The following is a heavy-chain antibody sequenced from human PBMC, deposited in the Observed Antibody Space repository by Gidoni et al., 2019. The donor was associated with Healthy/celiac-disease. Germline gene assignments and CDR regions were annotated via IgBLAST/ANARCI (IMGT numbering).Heavy chain of an antibody. CDR2: IYYSGST. CDR1: VGPISSGGYY. CDR3: ARAGSPVAQGDY. Sequence: QVQLQESGPGLVKPSQTLSLTCTVSVGPISSGGYYWSWIRQHPGKCLEWIGYIYYSGSTYYNPSLKSRVTISVDTSKNQFSLKLSSVTAADTAVYYCARAGSPVAQGDYWGQGTLVTVSS. D-gene: IGHD2-15*01. V-gene: IGHV4-31*03. J-gene: IGHJ4*02.